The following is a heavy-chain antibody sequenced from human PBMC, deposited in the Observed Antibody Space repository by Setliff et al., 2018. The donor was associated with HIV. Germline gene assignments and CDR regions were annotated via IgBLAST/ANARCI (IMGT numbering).Heavy chain of an antibody. CDR3: ARPLYEQTSDALNF. J-gene: IGHJ3*01. Sequence: LGESLKISCKGSANSFSRHWIAWVRQMPGKGLEWMGIIYPDDSDTRYGPSFQGQVTISADKSSTTVYLQWTSLRASDTGMYYCARPLYEQTSDALNFWGQGTMVTVSS. CDR1: ANSFSRHW. V-gene: IGHV5-51*01. D-gene: IGHD3-3*01. CDR2: IYPDDSDT.